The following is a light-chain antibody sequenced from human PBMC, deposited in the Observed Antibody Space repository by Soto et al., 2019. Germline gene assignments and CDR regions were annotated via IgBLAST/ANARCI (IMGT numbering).Light chain of an antibody. CDR2: QVT. CDR1: SSDVGLYDY. CDR3: CSYTSSDTYV. J-gene: IGLJ1*01. V-gene: IGLV2-14*01. Sequence: QSALTQPASVSGSPGQSITISCTGTSSDVGLYDYVSWYQHHPGKAPRLMIYQVTNRPSGVSDRFSGSKSGNTASLTISGLQAEDEADYYCCSYTSSDTYVFGSATKATVL.